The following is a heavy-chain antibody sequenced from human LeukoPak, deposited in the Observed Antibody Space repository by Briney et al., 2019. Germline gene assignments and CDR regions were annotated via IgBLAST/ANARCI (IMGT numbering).Heavy chain of an antibody. D-gene: IGHD3-3*01. Sequence: PGGSLRLSCAASGFTVSSNYMSWVRQAPGKGLEWVSAVSGSGGSTYYADSVKGRFTISRDNSKNTLYLQMNSLRAEDTAVYYCAKGGYYDFWSGYNHYYYGMDVWGQGTTVTVSS. CDR2: VSGSGGST. V-gene: IGHV3-23*01. J-gene: IGHJ6*02. CDR1: GFTVSSNY. CDR3: AKGGYYDFWSGYNHYYYGMDV.